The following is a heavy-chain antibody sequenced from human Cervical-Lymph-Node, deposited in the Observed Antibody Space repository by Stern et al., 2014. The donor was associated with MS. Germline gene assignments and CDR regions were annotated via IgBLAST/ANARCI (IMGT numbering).Heavy chain of an antibody. Sequence: VQLEESGPGLVKPSQTLSLTCTVSGGFISSSGYYWSWIRQPADKGLEWIGRIHDSGSTYYNPSLKSRVTISMDTAKNQFSLKRTSVTAADTAVYYCATTRWDLFTWNWFDPWGQGTLVTVSS. V-gene: IGHV4-61*02. J-gene: IGHJ5*02. D-gene: IGHD1-26*01. CDR2: IHDSGST. CDR1: GGFISSSGYY. CDR3: ATTRWDLFTWNWFDP.